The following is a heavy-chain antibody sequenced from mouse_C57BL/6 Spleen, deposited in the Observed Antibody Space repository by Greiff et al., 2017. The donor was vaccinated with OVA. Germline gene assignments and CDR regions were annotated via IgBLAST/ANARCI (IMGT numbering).Heavy chain of an antibody. D-gene: IGHD2-5*01. CDR2: ISYDGSN. Sequence: ESGPGLVKPSQSLSLTCSVTGYSITSGYYWNWIRQFPGNKLEWMGYISYDGSNNYNPSLKNRISITRDTSKNQFFLKLNSVTTEDTATYYCARDPGYSNFFAYWGQGTLVTVSA. V-gene: IGHV3-6*01. CDR3: ARDPGYSNFFAY. J-gene: IGHJ3*01. CDR1: GYSITSGYY.